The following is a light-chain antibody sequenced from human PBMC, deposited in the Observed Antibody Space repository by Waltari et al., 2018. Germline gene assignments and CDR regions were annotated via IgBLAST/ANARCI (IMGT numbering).Light chain of an antibody. CDR2: QDI. CDR1: SLGNQF. Sequence: SYELTQPPSVSVSPGPTASITCSGDSLGNQFASWYQQTPGQSPVLVIYQDIKRPSGIPERFSGSISGNTATLTISEAQSVDEADYYCQAGDSTSYVVFGGGTKLTVL. V-gene: IGLV3-1*01. CDR3: QAGDSTSYVV. J-gene: IGLJ2*01.